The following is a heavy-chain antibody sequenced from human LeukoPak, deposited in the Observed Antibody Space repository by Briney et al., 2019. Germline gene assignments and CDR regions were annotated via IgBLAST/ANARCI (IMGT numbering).Heavy chain of an antibody. CDR2: ISWNGGRI. J-gene: IGHJ4*02. CDR1: GFTFSDYA. Sequence: GGSLRLSCVASGFTFSDYAMHWVRQTPKKGLEWVSGISWNGGRIGYADSVKGRFTISRDTGKNSLYLQMNSLRTEDMGLYYCAKDKDIGGVLDSPTFDSWGQGTLVTVSS. V-gene: IGHV3-9*03. CDR3: AKDKDIGGVLDSPTFDS. D-gene: IGHD3/OR15-3a*01.